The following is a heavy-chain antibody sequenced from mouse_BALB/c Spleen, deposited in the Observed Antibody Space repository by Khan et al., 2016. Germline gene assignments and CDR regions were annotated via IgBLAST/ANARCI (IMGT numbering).Heavy chain of an antibody. CDR1: GDSITSGY. J-gene: IGHJ4*01. D-gene: IGHD1-1*01. Sequence: VQLKESGPSLVKLSQTLSLTCSVTGDSITSGYWNWIRKFPGNKLEYMGYISHSGSTYYNPSLKSRISITRDTSKNQYYLQLNSVTTEDTATYYCARYDGRTYVRGMDYWGQGTSVTVSS. CDR2: ISHSGST. V-gene: IGHV3-8*02. CDR3: ARYDGRTYVRGMDY.